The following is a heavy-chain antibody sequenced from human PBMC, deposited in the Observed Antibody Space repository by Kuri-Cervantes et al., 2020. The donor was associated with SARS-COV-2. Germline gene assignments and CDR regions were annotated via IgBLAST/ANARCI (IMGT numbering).Heavy chain of an antibody. CDR2: ISYDGSNK. J-gene: IGHJ4*02. V-gene: IGHV3-30*04. CDR1: GFTFSSYA. D-gene: IGHD6-19*01. Sequence: LSLTCAASGFTFSSYATHWVRQAPGKGLEWVAVISYDGSNKYYADSVKGRFTISRDNSKNTLYLQMNSLRAEDTAVYYCARIYSSGWYLGNGVDYWGQGTLVTVSS. CDR3: ARIYSSGWYLGNGVDY.